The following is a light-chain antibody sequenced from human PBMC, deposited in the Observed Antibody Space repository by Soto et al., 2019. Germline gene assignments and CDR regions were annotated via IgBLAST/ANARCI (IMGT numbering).Light chain of an antibody. CDR1: QRVSSY. CDR3: QQSYSDRWT. CDR2: ATS. J-gene: IGKJ1*01. Sequence: DIEMTQSPSSLSASVGDRVTITCRASQRVSSYLNWYQQRPGKAPTLLIYATSNSQSARCSGGGSETEFTITITSLQPEDAATYYYQQSYSDRWTFGQGTKVEI. V-gene: IGKV1-39*01.